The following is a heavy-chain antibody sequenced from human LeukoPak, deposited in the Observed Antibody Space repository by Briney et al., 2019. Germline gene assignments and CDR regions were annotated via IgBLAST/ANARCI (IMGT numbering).Heavy chain of an antibody. J-gene: IGHJ6*03. CDR2: ISGSGGST. D-gene: IGHD3-10*01. V-gene: IGHV3-23*01. CDR1: GFTFSSYG. CDR3: AEEGPMVRGVISGRIYYMDV. Sequence: GGSLRLSCAASGFTFSSYGMHWVRQAPGKGLEWVSAISGSGGSTYYADSVKGRFTISRDNSKNTLYLQMNSLRAEDTAVYYCAEEGPMVRGVISGRIYYMDVWGKGTTVTVSS.